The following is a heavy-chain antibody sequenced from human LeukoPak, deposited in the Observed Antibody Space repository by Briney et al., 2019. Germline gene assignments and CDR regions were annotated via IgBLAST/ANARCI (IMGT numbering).Heavy chain of an antibody. J-gene: IGHJ4*02. D-gene: IGHD5-12*01. CDR3: ARSAYSGYDSYSSSHFDY. V-gene: IGHV3-21*01. CDR2: ISSSSGYI. CDR1: GFTFSSYS. Sequence: GGSLRLSCAVSGFTFSSYSMNWVRQAPGKGLEWVSFISSSSGYIYYADSLKGRFTISRDNAKNSLYLQMNSLRAEDTAIYYCARSAYSGYDSYSSSHFDYWGQGTLVTVSS.